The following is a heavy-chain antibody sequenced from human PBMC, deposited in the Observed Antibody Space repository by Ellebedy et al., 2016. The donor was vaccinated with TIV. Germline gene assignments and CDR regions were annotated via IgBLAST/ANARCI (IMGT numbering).Heavy chain of an antibody. J-gene: IGHJ4*02. D-gene: IGHD1-1*01. V-gene: IGHV4-59*08. CDR3: ATYTMGRLDY. CDR2: FYHRGNT. CDR1: GGSISSYY. Sequence: MPSETLSLTCSVSGGSISSYYWTWIRQPPGKGLEWIAYFYHRGNTNYSPSLKSHVTISVDTSKNQFSLKLSSVTAADTAVYYCATYTMGRLDYWGQGTLVTVSS.